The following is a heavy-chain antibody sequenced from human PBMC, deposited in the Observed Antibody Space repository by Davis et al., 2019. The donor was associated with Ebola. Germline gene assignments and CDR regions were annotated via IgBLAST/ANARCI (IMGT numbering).Heavy chain of an antibody. J-gene: IGHJ3*02. CDR3: ARQTSMDI. CDR2: ISYDGSNK. Sequence: GESLKISCAASGFTFSSYAMHWVRQAPGKGLEWVAVISYDGSNKYYADSVKGRFTISRDNSKNTLYLQMNSLRAEDTAVYYCARQTSMDIWGQGTMVTVSS. V-gene: IGHV3-30*04. CDR1: GFTFSSYA.